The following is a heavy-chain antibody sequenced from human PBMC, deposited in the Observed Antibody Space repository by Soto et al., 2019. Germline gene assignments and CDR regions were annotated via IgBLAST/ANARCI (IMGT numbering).Heavy chain of an antibody. CDR3: ARGRGVAVAGTIAGAFDI. CDR2: IYYSGST. D-gene: IGHD6-19*01. J-gene: IGHJ3*02. CDR1: GGSISSYY. V-gene: IGHV4-59*01. Sequence: PSETLSLTCTVSGGSISSYYWSWIRQPPGKGLEWIGYIYYSGSTNYNPSLKSRVTISVDTSKNQFSLKLSSVTAADTAVYYCARGRGVAVAGTIAGAFDIWGQGTMVTVSS.